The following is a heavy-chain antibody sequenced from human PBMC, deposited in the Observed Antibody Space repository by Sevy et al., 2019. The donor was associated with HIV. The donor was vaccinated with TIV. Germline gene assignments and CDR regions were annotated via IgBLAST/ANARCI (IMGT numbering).Heavy chain of an antibody. CDR3: ARNYRPTPFDY. J-gene: IGHJ4*02. CDR2: INAVNGDT. CDR1: GYTFTNYA. D-gene: IGHD1-7*01. V-gene: IGHV1-3*01. Sequence: ASVKVSCKASGYTFTNYAVHWVRQTPGQRLEWMGWINAVNGDTKYSQRFQDRVTMTRDTSASIAYMELSSLSSEDTAVYYCARNYRPTPFDYWGQGTLVTVSS.